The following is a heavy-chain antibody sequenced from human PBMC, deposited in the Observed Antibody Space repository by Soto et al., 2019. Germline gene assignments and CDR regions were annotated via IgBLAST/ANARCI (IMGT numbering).Heavy chain of an antibody. D-gene: IGHD3-3*01. CDR3: ARASITIFGVVKLHYFDY. J-gene: IGHJ4*02. Sequence: QVQLQESGPGLVKPSQTLSLTCTVSGGSISSGDYYWSWIRQPPGKGLEWIGYIYYSGSTYYNPSLKSRVTISVDTSKNQFSLKLSSVTAADTTVYYCARASITIFGVVKLHYFDYWGQGTLVTVSS. V-gene: IGHV4-30-4*01. CDR1: GGSISSGDYY. CDR2: IYYSGST.